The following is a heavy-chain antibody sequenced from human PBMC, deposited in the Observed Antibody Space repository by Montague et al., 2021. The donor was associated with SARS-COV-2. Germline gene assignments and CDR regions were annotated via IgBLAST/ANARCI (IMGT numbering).Heavy chain of an antibody. CDR1: GGSISSSSYY. CDR3: ARDYGDYGSGYYYGMDV. J-gene: IGHJ6*02. Sequence: SETLSLICTVSGGSISSSSYYWGWIRQPPGKGLEWIGSIYYSGSTYYNPSLKSRVTISVDTSENQFSLKLSSVTAADTAVYYCARDYGDYGSGYYYGMDVWGQGTTVTVSS. D-gene: IGHD4-17*01. V-gene: IGHV4-39*07. CDR2: IYYSGST.